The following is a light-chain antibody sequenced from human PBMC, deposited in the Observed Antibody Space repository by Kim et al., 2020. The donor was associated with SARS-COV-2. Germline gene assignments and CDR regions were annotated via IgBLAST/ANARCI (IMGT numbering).Light chain of an antibody. J-gene: IGKJ5*01. Sequence: AIQLTQSPSALSASVGDTVTITCRASQGINSALGWYQQKPGEPPKMLISDASGLQSGVPSRFSGSGAGTDFTLTISSLQPEDFATCYCQQNDYLITFGQGTRLEIK. CDR1: QGINSA. CDR2: DAS. CDR3: QQNDYLIT. V-gene: IGKV1-13*02.